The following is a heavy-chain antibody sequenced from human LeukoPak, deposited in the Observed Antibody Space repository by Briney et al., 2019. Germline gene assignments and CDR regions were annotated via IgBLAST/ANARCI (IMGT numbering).Heavy chain of an antibody. Sequence: SVKVSCKASGGTFSSYAISWVRQAPGQGLEWMGRIIPIFGTANYARKFQGRVTITTDESTSTAYMELSSLRSEDTAVYYCVRDRSSGWYSDYWGQGTLVTVSS. J-gene: IGHJ4*02. D-gene: IGHD6-19*01. CDR2: IIPIFGTA. V-gene: IGHV1-69*05. CDR1: GGTFSSYA. CDR3: VRDRSSGWYSDY.